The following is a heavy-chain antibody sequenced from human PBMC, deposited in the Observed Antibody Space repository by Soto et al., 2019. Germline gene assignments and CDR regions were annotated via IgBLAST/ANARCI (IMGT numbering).Heavy chain of an antibody. J-gene: IGHJ4*02. Sequence: QVQLVQSGAEVKKPGASVKVSCKASGYTFTGNAMHWVRQAPGQRLEWMGWINTGNGNTKYSQKFQGRVTITRDTSATTTYMEQSSRRSEDTAVYYCAREGYDSSGYPLGYWGQGTLVTGSS. CDR2: INTGNGNT. D-gene: IGHD3-22*01. CDR3: AREGYDSSGYPLGY. CDR1: GYTFTGNA. V-gene: IGHV1-3*04.